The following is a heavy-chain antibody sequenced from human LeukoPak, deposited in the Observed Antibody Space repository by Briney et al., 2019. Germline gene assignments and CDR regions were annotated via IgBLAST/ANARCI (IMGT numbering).Heavy chain of an antibody. CDR2: ISGDGGST. Sequence: PGGSLRLSCTASGFTFDDYAMHWVRQAPGRGLEWVSLISGDGGSTYYADSVKGRFTISRDNSKNSLYLQMNSLRTEDSALYYCGKGAPYDYVWWSYRYSLGNDYWGQGTLVTVSS. CDR1: GFTFDDYA. CDR3: GKGAPYDYVWWSYRYSLGNDY. D-gene: IGHD3-16*02. V-gene: IGHV3-43*02. J-gene: IGHJ4*02.